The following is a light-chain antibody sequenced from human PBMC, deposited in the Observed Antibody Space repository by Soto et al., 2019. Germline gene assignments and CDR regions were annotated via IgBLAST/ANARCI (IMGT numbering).Light chain of an antibody. J-gene: IGLJ2*01. CDR3: SSYTTSSTS. CDR2: DVS. Sequence: QSVLTQPASVSGSPGQSITITCTATSSDVGGYEYVSWYQQHPGKAPKLMIYDVSNRPSGVSNRFSGSKSGNTASLTISGLQAEDEAHYYCSSYTTSSTSFGGGTKVTVL. CDR1: SSDVGGYEY. V-gene: IGLV2-14*03.